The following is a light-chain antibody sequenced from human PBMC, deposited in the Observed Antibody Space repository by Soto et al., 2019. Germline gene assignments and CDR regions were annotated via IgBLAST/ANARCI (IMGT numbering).Light chain of an antibody. J-gene: IGKJ4*01. CDR2: GAS. Sequence: EIVLTQSPGTLSLSPGERATLSCRAGQSVSSNFLAWYQQKPGQAPRLLIYGASSRATGIPDRFSGSGSGTDCTLTITRLEPEDFAVYFCQQYGTSPVTFGGGTKVEIK. V-gene: IGKV3-20*01. CDR1: QSVSSNF. CDR3: QQYGTSPVT.